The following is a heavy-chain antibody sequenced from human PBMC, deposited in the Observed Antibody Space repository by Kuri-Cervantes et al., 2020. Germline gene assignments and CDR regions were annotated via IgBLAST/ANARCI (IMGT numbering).Heavy chain of an antibody. D-gene: IGHD2-15*01. Sequence: GGSLRLSCAASGFTFSSYSMNWVRQAPGKELEWVSYVSNSSSTIYYADSVKGRFTISRDNAKNSLYLQMNSLRTEDTALYYCAKDIRSVVVVGYGMDVWGQGTTVTVSS. CDR3: AKDIRSVVVVGYGMDV. CDR1: GFTFSSYS. CDR2: VSNSSSTI. J-gene: IGHJ6*02. V-gene: IGHV3-48*01.